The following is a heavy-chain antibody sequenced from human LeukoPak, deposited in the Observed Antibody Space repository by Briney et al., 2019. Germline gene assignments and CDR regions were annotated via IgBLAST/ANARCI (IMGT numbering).Heavy chain of an antibody. CDR2: MNPNSGNT. Sequence: ASVKVSCKASGYTFTSYDINWVRQATGQGLEWMGWMNPNSGNTGYVQKFQGRVTMTRNTSISTAYMELSSLRSEDTAVYYCARANRIAAAGRDFQHWGQGTLVTVSS. CDR1: GYTFTSYD. CDR3: ARANRIAAAGRDFQH. V-gene: IGHV1-8*01. J-gene: IGHJ1*01. D-gene: IGHD6-13*01.